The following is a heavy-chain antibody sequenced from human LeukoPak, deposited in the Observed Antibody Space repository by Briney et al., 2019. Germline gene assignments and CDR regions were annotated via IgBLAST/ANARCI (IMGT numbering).Heavy chain of an antibody. Sequence: PGGSLRLSCAASGFTFSAYWMHWVRQAPGKGLVWVPRVKYDGSTTTYADSVKGRFTISRDNAKNILYLQMNSLRAEDTAVYYCARSFDCWGQGTLVTVSS. CDR2: VKYDGSTT. CDR3: ARSFDC. J-gene: IGHJ4*02. CDR1: GFTFSAYW. V-gene: IGHV3-74*01.